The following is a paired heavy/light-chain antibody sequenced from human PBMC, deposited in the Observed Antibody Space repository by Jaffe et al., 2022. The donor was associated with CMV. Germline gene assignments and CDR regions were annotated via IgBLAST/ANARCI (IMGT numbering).Light chain of an antibody. CDR2: GVH. CDR1: ILRHYY. J-gene: IGLJ3*02. Sequence: SSELTQDPAVSVALGQTVRITCQGDILRHYYANWYQQKPGQAPILVIYGVHNRPSGIPDRFSGSSSGNTASLTITGAQAEDEADYYCNSRDNSDNHHWVFGGGTRLTVL. V-gene: IGLV3-19*01. CDR3: NSRDNSDNHHWV.
Heavy chain of an antibody. CDR3: AREGGPSNFDSSGYYGFDN. D-gene: IGHD3-22*01. CDR1: GSSLSGYY. J-gene: IGHJ4*02. V-gene: IGHV4-34*01. CDR2: VNHRGSP. Sequence: QVQLQQWGAGLLKPSETVSLSCAVYGSSLSGYYWSWIRQSPGKGLEWIGEVNHRGSPNYNPSLKSRLSISVDTSKNHFSLRLNSVTAADTAIYFCAREGGPSNFDSSGYYGFDNWGQGTLVTVSS.